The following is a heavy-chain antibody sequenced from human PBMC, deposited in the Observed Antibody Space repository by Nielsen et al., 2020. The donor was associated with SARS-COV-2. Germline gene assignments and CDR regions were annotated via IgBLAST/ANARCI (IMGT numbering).Heavy chain of an antibody. V-gene: IGHV4-59*12. CDR2: IYYSGST. D-gene: IGHD2-2*01. CDR3: AREDSSSCHDS. J-gene: IGHJ4*02. CDR1: GGSISSYY. Sequence: SETLSLTCTVSGGSISSYYWSWIRQPPGEGLEWIGYIYYSGSTNYNPSLKSRVTISVDTSKNQFSLKLSSVTAADTAVYYCAREDSSSCHDSWGQGTLVTVSS.